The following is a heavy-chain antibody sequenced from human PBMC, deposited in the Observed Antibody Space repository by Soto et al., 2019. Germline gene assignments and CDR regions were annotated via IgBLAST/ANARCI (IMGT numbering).Heavy chain of an antibody. Sequence: QVQLVQSGAEVKKPGASVKVSCKASGYTFTSYDINWVRQATGQGLEWMGWMNPNSGNTGYAQKFQGRVTMTRNTSISTAYMELSSLRSEDTAVYYCASGTYYDYVWGSYRQGPFDIWCQGSMVTVSS. CDR1: GYTFTSYD. J-gene: IGHJ3*02. D-gene: IGHD3-16*02. CDR3: ASGTYYDYVWGSYRQGPFDI. V-gene: IGHV1-8*01. CDR2: MNPNSGNT.